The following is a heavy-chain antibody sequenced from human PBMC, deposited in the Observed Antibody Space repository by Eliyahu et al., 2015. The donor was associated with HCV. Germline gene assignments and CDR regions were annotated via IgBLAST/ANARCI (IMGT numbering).Heavy chain of an antibody. CDR3: ARDKRVPTDYDLLTGSHSPDSYNGMDV. Sequence: EVQLVESGGGLAKPGGSLXLSCVFSGFXFXSYSXXWVRQAPGKGLGGVPSIXGSGRKIDYADSVKGRFTISRDSAKNSLFLQMDSLRVEDTAVYFCARDKRVPTDYDLLTGSHSPDSYNGMDVWGQGTTVTVSS. CDR1: GFXFXSYS. D-gene: IGHD3-9*01. V-gene: IGHV3-21*01. J-gene: IGHJ6*02. CDR2: IXGSGRKI.